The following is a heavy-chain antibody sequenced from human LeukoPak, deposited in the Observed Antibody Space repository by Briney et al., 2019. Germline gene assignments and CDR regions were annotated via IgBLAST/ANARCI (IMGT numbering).Heavy chain of an antibody. V-gene: IGHV3-23*01. CDR1: GFTFSSYG. D-gene: IGHD2-2*01. CDR3: AKSHCGSFSCSRAEF. CDR2: MSGGGGST. Sequence: GGSLRLSCAASGFTFSSYGMSWIRQAPGKGLEWVSAMSGGGGSTFYADSVKGRFTISRDNSKNTLYLQMNSLRDEDTAVYYCAKSHCGSFSCSRAEFWGQGTLVTVSS. J-gene: IGHJ4*02.